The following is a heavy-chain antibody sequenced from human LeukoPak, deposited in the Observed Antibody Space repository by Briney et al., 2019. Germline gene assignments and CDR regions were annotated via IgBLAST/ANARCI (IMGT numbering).Heavy chain of an antibody. J-gene: IGHJ4*02. CDR3: ARQVDTTMALPDY. D-gene: IGHD5-18*01. CDR2: ISTYNYNT. CDR1: GYTFTSYG. V-gene: IGHV1-18*01. Sequence: GASVKVSCKTSGYTFTSYGVSWVRQAPGQRLEWMGWISTYNYNTNYAQKFRGRVILTKDTSTSTVYMELRSLRSDDTAIYYCARQVDTTMALPDYWGQGTLVTVSS.